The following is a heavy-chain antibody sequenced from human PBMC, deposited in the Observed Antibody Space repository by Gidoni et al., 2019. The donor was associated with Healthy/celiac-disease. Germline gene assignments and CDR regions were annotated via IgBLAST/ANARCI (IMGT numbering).Heavy chain of an antibody. J-gene: IGHJ4*02. V-gene: IGHV3-21*01. D-gene: IGHD4-17*01. Sequence: EVQLVESGGGLVKPGGSMRLSCAASGFTFSSYSMNWVRQAPGKGLEWVSSISSSSSYIYYADSVKCRFTISRDNAKNSLYLQMNSLRAEDTAVYYCARALTTVTTTSLDYWGQGTLVTVSS. CDR3: ARALTTVTTTSLDY. CDR2: ISSSSSYI. CDR1: GFTFSSYS.